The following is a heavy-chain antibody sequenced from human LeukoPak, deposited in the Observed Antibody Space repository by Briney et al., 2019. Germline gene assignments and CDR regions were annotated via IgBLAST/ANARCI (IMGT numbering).Heavy chain of an antibody. J-gene: IGHJ4*02. D-gene: IGHD5-18*01. CDR3: AKAGRGYSYGGFDY. CDR2: ISGSGGST. Sequence: GGSLRLSCAASGFTFSSYAMSWVRQAPGKGLEWVSAISGSGGSTYYADSVKGRFTISRDNSKNTLYLQMNSLRAEDTAVYYCAKAGRGYSYGGFDYWAREPWSPSPQ. V-gene: IGHV3-23*01. CDR1: GFTFSSYA.